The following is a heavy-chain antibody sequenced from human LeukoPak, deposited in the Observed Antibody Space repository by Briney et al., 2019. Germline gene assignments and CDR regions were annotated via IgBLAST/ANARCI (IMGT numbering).Heavy chain of an antibody. V-gene: IGHV1-18*01. CDR1: GYTFTSHG. J-gene: IGHJ4*02. CDR2: ISAYNGDT. Sequence: ASVKVSCKASGYTFTSHGISWVRQAPGQGLEWMGWISAYNGDTKYAQKTQGRVTMTTDASTSTAYMEPRSLRSDDTAVYYCARDPSNTSGYYAYLDYWGQGSLVTVSS. CDR3: ARDPSNTSGYYAYLDY. D-gene: IGHD3-3*01.